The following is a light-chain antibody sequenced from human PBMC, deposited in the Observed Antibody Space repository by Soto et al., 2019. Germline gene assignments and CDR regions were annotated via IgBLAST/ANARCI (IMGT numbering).Light chain of an antibody. Sequence: EVVLTQSPGTLSLSPGGRATLSCRASQSVGNSFVAWYQQKPGQPPRLLIYDTYKRATGIPDRFSGSGSGTDFTLTIRRLEPEDFAVYYCQQYGSSPLTFGGGTKVDIK. CDR3: QQYGSSPLT. J-gene: IGKJ4*01. CDR2: DTY. CDR1: QSVGNSF. V-gene: IGKV3-20*01.